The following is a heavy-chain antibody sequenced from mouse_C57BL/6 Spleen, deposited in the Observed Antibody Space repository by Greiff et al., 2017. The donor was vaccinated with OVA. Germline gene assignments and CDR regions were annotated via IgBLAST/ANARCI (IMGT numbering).Heavy chain of an antibody. CDR3: ARSGYYGSSYDYAMDY. CDR1: GYSFTSYY. V-gene: IGHV1-66*01. D-gene: IGHD1-1*01. J-gene: IGHJ4*01. CDR2: IYPGSGNT. Sequence: QVQLQQSGPELVKPGASVKISCKASGYSFTSYYIHWVKQRPGQGLEWIGWIYPGSGNTKYNEKFKGKATLTADTSSSTAYMQLSSLTSEDSAVYYCARSGYYGSSYDYAMDYRGQGTSVTVSS.